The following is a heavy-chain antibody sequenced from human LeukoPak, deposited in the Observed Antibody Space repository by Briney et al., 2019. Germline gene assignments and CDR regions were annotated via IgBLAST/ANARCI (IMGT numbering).Heavy chain of an antibody. CDR1: GFTFSSYS. CDR2: ISSSSSTI. V-gene: IGHV3-48*02. J-gene: IGHJ4*02. Sequence: GGSLRLSCAASGFTFSSYSMNWVRQAPGKGLEWVSYISSSSSTIYYADSVEGRFTISRDNAKNSLYLQMNSLRDEDTAVYYCARDRGDCSGGSCYSDYFDYWGQGTLVTVSA. CDR3: ARDRGDCSGGSCYSDYFDY. D-gene: IGHD2-15*01.